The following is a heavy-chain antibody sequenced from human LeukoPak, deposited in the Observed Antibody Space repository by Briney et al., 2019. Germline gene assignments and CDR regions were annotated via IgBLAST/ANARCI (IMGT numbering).Heavy chain of an antibody. CDR3: ARQGVLLWFGELSSSPDY. Sequence: SETLCLTCAVSGYSISSGYYWGWIRRPPGKGLEWIGSIYHSGSTYYNPSLKSRVTISVDTSKNQFSLKLSSVTAADTAVYYCARQGVLLWFGELSSSPDYWGQGTLVTVSS. CDR2: IYHSGST. J-gene: IGHJ4*02. D-gene: IGHD3-10*01. V-gene: IGHV4-38-2*01. CDR1: GYSISSGYY.